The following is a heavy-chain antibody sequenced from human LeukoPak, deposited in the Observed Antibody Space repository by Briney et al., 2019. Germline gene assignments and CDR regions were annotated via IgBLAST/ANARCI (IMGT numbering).Heavy chain of an antibody. V-gene: IGHV4-39*01. CDR2: IYYSGST. J-gene: IGHJ5*02. D-gene: IGHD6-19*01. Sequence: SETLSLTCTVSGGSISSSSYYWGWIRQPPGKGLEWIGSIYYSGSTYYNPSLKSRVTISVDTSKNQFSLKLSSVTAADTAVYYCARTGSSGWYHNWFDPWGQGTLVTVSS. CDR3: ARTGSSGWYHNWFDP. CDR1: GGSISSSSYY.